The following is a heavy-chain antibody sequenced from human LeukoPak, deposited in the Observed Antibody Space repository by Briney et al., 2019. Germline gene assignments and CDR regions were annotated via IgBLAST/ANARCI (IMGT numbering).Heavy chain of an antibody. Sequence: GGSLRLSSAAPGFTVSSNYVSWVRQAPGKGLEWVSVIYSGGSTYYADSVKGRFTISRDNSKNTLYLQMNSLRAEDTAVYYCARSGGYSCSDLDFDYWGQGTLVTVSS. D-gene: IGHD5-12*01. CDR3: ARSGGYSCSDLDFDY. J-gene: IGHJ4*02. V-gene: IGHV3-53*01. CDR1: GFTVSSNY. CDR2: IYSGGST.